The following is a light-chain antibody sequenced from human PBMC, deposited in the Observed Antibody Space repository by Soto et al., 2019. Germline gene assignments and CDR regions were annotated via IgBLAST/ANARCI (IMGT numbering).Light chain of an antibody. CDR2: GAS. Sequence: EIVLTQSPGTLSLSPGEGVTLSCRASQSVTSSYLAWYQQKPGQAPRLLIYGASSRATGIPDRFSGSGSGTDFTLTISRLEPEDFAVYYCQQYGSTPVTFGQGTRLEIK. CDR1: QSVTSSY. V-gene: IGKV3-20*01. CDR3: QQYGSTPVT. J-gene: IGKJ5*01.